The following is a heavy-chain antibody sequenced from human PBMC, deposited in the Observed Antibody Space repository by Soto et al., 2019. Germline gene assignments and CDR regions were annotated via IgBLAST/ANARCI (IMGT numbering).Heavy chain of an antibody. CDR1: GGSISNNDW. CDR2: IYHGGST. J-gene: IGHJ6*02. V-gene: IGHV4-4*02. Sequence: SDTLSLTCTVSGGSISNNDWWSWVRQPPGKTLEWSGDIYHGGSTNYNPALKSRITISTDKSENQFSLRLTSATAADTAVYYCARARTDAEGFDYYYGMDVWGQGATVTSP. D-gene: IGHD3-10*01. CDR3: ARARTDAEGFDYYYGMDV.